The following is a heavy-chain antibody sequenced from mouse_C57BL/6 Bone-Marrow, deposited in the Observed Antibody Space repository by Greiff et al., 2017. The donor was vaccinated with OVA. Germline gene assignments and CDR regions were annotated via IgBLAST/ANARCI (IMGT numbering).Heavy chain of an antibody. CDR3: ARSFITTVVPFDY. Sequence: EVQLQESGGGLVKPGGSLKLSCAASGFTFSDYGMHWVRQAPEKGLEWVAYISSGSSTIYYADTVKGRFTISRDNAKNTLFLQMTSLRSEDTAMYYCARSFITTVVPFDYWGQGTTLTVSS. V-gene: IGHV5-17*01. CDR2: ISSGSSTI. D-gene: IGHD1-1*01. CDR1: GFTFSDYG. J-gene: IGHJ2*01.